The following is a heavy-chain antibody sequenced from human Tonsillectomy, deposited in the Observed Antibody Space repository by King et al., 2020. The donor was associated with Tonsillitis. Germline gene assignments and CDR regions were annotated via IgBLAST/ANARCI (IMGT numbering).Heavy chain of an antibody. Sequence: VQLQESGPGLVKPSETLSLTCEVSGYSISRGYFWGWLRQHPEKGLEWIGSVYNNGDTFYTPSLESRVTILVDTSKNQFSLRLNSVTAADTAGYYCARAGGSSLYRPIDVWGQGTTVTVSS. CDR2: VYNNGDT. D-gene: IGHD6-13*01. CDR3: ARAGGSSLYRPIDV. CDR1: GYSISRGYF. J-gene: IGHJ6*02. V-gene: IGHV4-38-2*01.